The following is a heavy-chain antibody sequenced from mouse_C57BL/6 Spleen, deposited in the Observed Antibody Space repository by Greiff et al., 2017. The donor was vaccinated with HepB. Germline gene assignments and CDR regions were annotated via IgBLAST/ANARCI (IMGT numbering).Heavy chain of an antibody. J-gene: IGHJ2*01. V-gene: IGHV1-50*01. CDR2: IDPSDSYT. D-gene: IGHD2-4*01. Sequence: VQLQQPGAELVKPGASVKLSCKASGYTFTSYWMQWVKQRPGQGLEWIGEIDPSDSYTNYNQKFKGKATLTVDTSSSTAYMQLSSLTSEDSAVYYCARRYDYDEGFDYWGQGTTLTVSS. CDR3: ARRYDYDEGFDY. CDR1: GYTFTSYW.